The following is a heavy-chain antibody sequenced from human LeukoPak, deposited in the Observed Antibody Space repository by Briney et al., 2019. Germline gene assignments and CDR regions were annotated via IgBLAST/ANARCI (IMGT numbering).Heavy chain of an antibody. Sequence: ASVKVSCKTSGYTFTDYYLHWVRQAPGQGLEWVGWIHPNSGTTHYAQKFQGRLTMTRDTSISTVYMELTRLRSDNTAVYYCARDMGRYSGYDYDYWGQGTLVTASS. D-gene: IGHD5-12*01. CDR1: GYTFTDYY. CDR2: IHPNSGTT. CDR3: ARDMGRYSGYDYDY. V-gene: IGHV1-2*02. J-gene: IGHJ4*02.